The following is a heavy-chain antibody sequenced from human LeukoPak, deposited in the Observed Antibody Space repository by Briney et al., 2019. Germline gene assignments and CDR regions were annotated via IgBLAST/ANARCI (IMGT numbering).Heavy chain of an antibody. J-gene: IGHJ4*02. Sequence: PSETLSLTCAVYGGSFSGYYWSWIRQPPGKGLEWIGEINHSGSTNYNPSLKSRVTISVDTSENQFSLKLSSVTAADTAVYYCASWRPSLPPDCWGQGALVTVSS. V-gene: IGHV4-34*01. CDR2: INHSGST. CDR1: GGSFSGYY. CDR3: ASWRPSLPPDC.